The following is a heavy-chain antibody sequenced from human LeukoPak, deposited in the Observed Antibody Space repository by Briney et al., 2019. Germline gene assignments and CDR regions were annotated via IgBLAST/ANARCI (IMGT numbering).Heavy chain of an antibody. CDR2: IIPIFGTA. D-gene: IGHD5-18*01. CDR3: ARGGYSFNWFDP. J-gene: IGHJ5*02. CDR1: GGTFSSYA. V-gene: IGHV1-69*01. Sequence: SVKVSCKASGGTFSSYAINWVRQAPGQGLEWMGGIIPIFGTANYAQKFQGRVTITADESTSTAYMELSSLRSEDTAVYYCARGGYSFNWFDPWGQGTLVTVSS.